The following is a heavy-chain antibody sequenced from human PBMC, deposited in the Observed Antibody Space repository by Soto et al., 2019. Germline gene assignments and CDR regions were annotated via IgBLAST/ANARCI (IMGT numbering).Heavy chain of an antibody. CDR3: ARDRDVVVPAAMTSGFDP. CDR2: INPSGGST. Sequence: QVQLVQSGAEVKKPGASVKVSCKASGYTFTSYYMHWVRQAPGQGLEWMGIINPSGGSTSYAQKFQGRVTMTRDTSTSTGYRELSSLRSDDTAVYYCARDRDVVVPAAMTSGFDPWGQGTLVTVSS. V-gene: IGHV1-46*01. D-gene: IGHD2-2*01. CDR1: GYTFTSYY. J-gene: IGHJ5*02.